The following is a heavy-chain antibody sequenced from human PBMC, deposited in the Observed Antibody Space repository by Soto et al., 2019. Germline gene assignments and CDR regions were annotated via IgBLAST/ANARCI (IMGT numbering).Heavy chain of an antibody. V-gene: IGHV3-53*02. J-gene: IGHJ4*02. CDR3: ARGHYVASVF. CDR2: IYIDGST. Sequence: EVQLVETGGGLIQPGGSLRLSCAASGLTVSDHYMTWVRQAPGKGLEWVSVIYIDGSTYYADSVKGRFTISRDNSKNTLFLQMNNRRDEDTAMYYCARGHYVASVFWGQGTLVTVSS. D-gene: IGHD3-16*01. CDR1: GLTVSDHY.